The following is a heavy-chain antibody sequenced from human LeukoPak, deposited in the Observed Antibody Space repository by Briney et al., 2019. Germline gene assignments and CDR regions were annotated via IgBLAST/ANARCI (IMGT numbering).Heavy chain of an antibody. Sequence: GGSLRLSCSTSGFIFSNFVMHWVRQAPGKGLVWVARIPTDEAPTNYAESVLGRFTISRDNAKSTLYLQMNDLRAEDTAIYYCARDHYFKIDYWGQGTLVTVSS. J-gene: IGHJ4*02. CDR3: ARDHYFKIDY. V-gene: IGHV3-74*01. D-gene: IGHD3-10*01. CDR2: IPTDEAPT. CDR1: GFIFSNFV.